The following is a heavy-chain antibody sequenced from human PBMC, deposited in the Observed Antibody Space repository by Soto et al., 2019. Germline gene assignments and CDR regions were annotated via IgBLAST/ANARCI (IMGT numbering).Heavy chain of an antibody. CDR2: IRFDGGKE. CDR3: ARGAGTSWNYVW. CDR1: GFIFSHHG. V-gene: IGHV3-30*02. Sequence: PGGSLRLSCVASGFIFSHHGMHWVRQAPGKGLEWLTFIRFDGGKEDYADSVEGRFTVSRDNSKKTLYLQMNNLRVEDTAVYYCARGAGTSWNYVWWGQGTPVTVSS. J-gene: IGHJ4*02. D-gene: IGHD3-16*01.